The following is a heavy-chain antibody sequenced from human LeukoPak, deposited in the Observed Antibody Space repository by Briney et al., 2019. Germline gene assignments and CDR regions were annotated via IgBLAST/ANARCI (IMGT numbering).Heavy chain of an antibody. CDR2: IKQDGSAK. D-gene: IGHD2-15*01. J-gene: IGHJ4*02. V-gene: IGHV3-7*05. Sequence: QAGGSLRLSCTASGFTFSSYWMTGVRQAPGKGLEWVANIKQDGSAKYYVDSVKGRFTISRDNAKNSLFLQMNSLRVEDTAVYYCAGGQGWLLDYWGQGTLVTVSS. CDR3: AGGQGWLLDY. CDR1: GFTFSSYW.